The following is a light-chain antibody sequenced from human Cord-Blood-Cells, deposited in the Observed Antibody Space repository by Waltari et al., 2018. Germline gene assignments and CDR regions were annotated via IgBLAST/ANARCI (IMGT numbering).Light chain of an antibody. CDR2: AAS. CDR3: QQSYSTPYS. V-gene: IGKV1-39*01. J-gene: IGKJ2*03. Sequence: DIQLTQSPSSLSASVGDSVTITCRASQSISIYLKWYQQKPGKAPKLLIYAASSLQSGVPLRFSGSESGTDFTLTISSLQPGDFATYYCQQSYSTPYSFGQGTKLEIK. CDR1: QSISIY.